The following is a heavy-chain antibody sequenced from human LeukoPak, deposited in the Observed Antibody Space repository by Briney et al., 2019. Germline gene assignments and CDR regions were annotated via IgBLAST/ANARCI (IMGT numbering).Heavy chain of an antibody. D-gene: IGHD3-16*02. CDR1: GYTFTGYY. V-gene: IGHV1-2*02. Sequence: ASVKVSCKASGYTFTGYYMHWVRQASGQGLEWMGWINPNSGGTNYAQKFQGRVTMTRDTSISTAYMELSRLRSDDTAVYYCASGITFGGVIVTGWFDPWGQGTLVTVSS. CDR2: INPNSGGT. J-gene: IGHJ5*02. CDR3: ASGITFGGVIVTGWFDP.